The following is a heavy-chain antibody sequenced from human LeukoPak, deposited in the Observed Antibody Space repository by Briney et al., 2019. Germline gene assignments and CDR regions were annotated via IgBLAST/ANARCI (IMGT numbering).Heavy chain of an antibody. V-gene: IGHV3-23*01. CDR2: ISGSGDTT. J-gene: IGHJ4*02. D-gene: IGHD5-18*01. Sequence: ASVTVSCKASGGTFSSDAMGWVRQAPGKGVEWVSAISGSGDTTYYADSVMGRFTISRDNSKNTLSLQINSLRAEDTALYYCAKRQGYSYGFFDYWGQGTLVTVST. CDR3: AKRQGYSYGFFDY. CDR1: GGTFSSDA.